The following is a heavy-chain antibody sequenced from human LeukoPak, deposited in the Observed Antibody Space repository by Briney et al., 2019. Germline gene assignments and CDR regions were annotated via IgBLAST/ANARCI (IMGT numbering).Heavy chain of an antibody. D-gene: IGHD3-10*02. Sequence: SETLSLTCTVSGGSISSYYWSWIRRPPGKGLEWIGYIYYSGSSYYNPSLKSRVTISVDTSKNQFSLKLSSVTAADTAVYYCARLMFEGMDVWGQGTTVTVSS. CDR3: ARLMFEGMDV. V-gene: IGHV4-59*08. CDR2: IYYSGSS. J-gene: IGHJ6*02. CDR1: GGSISSYY.